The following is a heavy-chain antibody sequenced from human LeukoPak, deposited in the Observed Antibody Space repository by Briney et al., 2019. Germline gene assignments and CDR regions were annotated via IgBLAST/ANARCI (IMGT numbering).Heavy chain of an antibody. D-gene: IGHD1-26*01. CDR3: AKSGGYGLIDY. Sequence: SETLSLTCTVSGASVSGSPYYWGWIRQPPGKGLEWIGSIYSSGSTYYNASLQSRVTISIETSKNQISLRLNSVTAADTAIYYCAKSGGYGLIDYWGQGTMVTVSS. CDR2: IYSSGST. J-gene: IGHJ3*01. V-gene: IGHV4-39*01. CDR1: GASVSGSPYY.